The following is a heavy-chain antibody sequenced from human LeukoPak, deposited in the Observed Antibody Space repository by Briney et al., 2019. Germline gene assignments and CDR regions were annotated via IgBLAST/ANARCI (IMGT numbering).Heavy chain of an antibody. CDR1: GFTFSSHG. Sequence: GESLRLSCAASGFTFSSHGIHWVRQAPGKGLEWVAVISYDGSDKYYADSVKGRFTISRDNSKNTLYLQMNSLRAEDTAVYFCAKDATARPTIDYWGQGTLVTVSS. J-gene: IGHJ4*02. CDR2: ISYDGSDK. CDR3: AKDATARPTIDY. V-gene: IGHV3-30*18. D-gene: IGHD6-6*01.